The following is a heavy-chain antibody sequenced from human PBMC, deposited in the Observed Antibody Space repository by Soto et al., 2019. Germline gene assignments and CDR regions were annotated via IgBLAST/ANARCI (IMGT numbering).Heavy chain of an antibody. V-gene: IGHV4-31*03. J-gene: IGHJ6*02. CDR3: ARGGRRSPGMDV. CDR2: IYYSGST. Sequence: QVQLQESGPGLVKPSQTLSLTCTVSGGSISSGGYYWSWIRQHPGKGLEWIGYIYYSGSTYYNPSIKSRVTISGDTSKNQFSLKLSSVTAADTAVYYCARGGRRSPGMDVWGQGTTVTVSS. CDR1: GGSISSGGYY.